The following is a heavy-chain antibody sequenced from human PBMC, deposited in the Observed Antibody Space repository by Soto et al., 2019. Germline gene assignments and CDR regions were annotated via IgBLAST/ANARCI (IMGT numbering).Heavy chain of an antibody. V-gene: IGHV1-69*13. D-gene: IGHD3-22*01. Sequence: ASVKVSCKASGGTFSSYAISWVRQAPGQGLEWMGGIIPIFGTANYAQKFQGRVTITADESTSTAYMELSSLRSEDTAVYYCARAYYYDSSAWESFDYWGQGTLATVSS. J-gene: IGHJ4*02. CDR2: IIPIFGTA. CDR1: GGTFSSYA. CDR3: ARAYYYDSSAWESFDY.